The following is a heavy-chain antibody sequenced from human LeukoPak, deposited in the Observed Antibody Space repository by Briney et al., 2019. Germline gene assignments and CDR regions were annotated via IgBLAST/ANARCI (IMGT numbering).Heavy chain of an antibody. J-gene: IGHJ4*02. D-gene: IGHD3-9*01. CDR3: ARAPISRVFDY. V-gene: IGHV3-74*01. CDR1: GFTFSSYW. CDR2: IITDETSA. Sequence: GGSLRLSCVASGFTFSSYWIHWVRQAPGKGLVWVSHIITDETSAGYADSVKGRFTISRDNAKNSLYLQMNSLRAEDTAVYYCARAPISRVFDYWGQGTLVTVSS.